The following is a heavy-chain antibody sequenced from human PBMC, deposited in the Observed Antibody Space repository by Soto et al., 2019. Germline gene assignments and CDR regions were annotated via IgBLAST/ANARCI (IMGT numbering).Heavy chain of an antibody. J-gene: IGHJ6*04. CDR3: ANTRGLGLLGA. D-gene: IGHD2-2*01. CDR1: GGSISSRNR. CDR2: VSHSGST. Sequence: QVHLLESGPGLVKPSGTLSLTCTVSGGSISSRNRWSWVRQSPGKGLEWIGEVSHSGSTNSNPSLKSRVTISLDKSNNQFSLNLESMTAADAAVYFCANTRGLGLLGAWSKGTTVVVSS. V-gene: IGHV4-4*02.